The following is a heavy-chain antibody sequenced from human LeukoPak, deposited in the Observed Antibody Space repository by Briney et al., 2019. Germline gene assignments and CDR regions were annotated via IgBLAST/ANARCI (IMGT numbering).Heavy chain of an antibody. CDR1: GFTFSGSA. CDR2: IRSKANSYAT. CDR3: TRDLYGSGSYYNYFDY. D-gene: IGHD3-10*01. Sequence: GGSLRLSCAASGFTFSGSAMHWVRQASGKGLEWVGRIRSKANSYATAYAASVKGRFTISRDDSKNTAYLQMNSLKTEDTAVYYCTRDLYGSGSYYNYFDYWGQGTLVTVSS. J-gene: IGHJ4*02. V-gene: IGHV3-73*01.